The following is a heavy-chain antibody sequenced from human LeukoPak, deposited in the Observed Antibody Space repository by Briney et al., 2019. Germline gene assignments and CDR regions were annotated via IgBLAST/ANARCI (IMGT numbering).Heavy chain of an antibody. J-gene: IGHJ5*02. D-gene: IGHD2-2*01. Sequence: GASVKVSCKASGYTFTNHGISWVRQAPGQGLEWMGWISTYYGNTNYAQKLQGRVTMTTDTSTNTAFMELRSLRSDDTAVYYCARDEGYCTITTCYRNWFDPWGQGTLVTVSS. V-gene: IGHV1-18*01. CDR1: GYTFTNHG. CDR2: ISTYYGNT. CDR3: ARDEGYCTITTCYRNWFDP.